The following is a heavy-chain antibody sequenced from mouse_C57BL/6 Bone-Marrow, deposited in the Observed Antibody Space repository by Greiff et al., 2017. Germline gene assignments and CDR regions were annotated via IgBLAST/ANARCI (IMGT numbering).Heavy chain of an antibody. V-gene: IGHV1-74*01. CDR1: GYTFTSYW. CDR3: AILYGSSLAWFAY. CDR2: IHPSDSDT. D-gene: IGHD1-1*01. Sequence: QVQLQQPGAELVKPGASVKVSCKASGYTFTSYWMHWVKQRPGQGLEWIGRIHPSDSDTNYNQKFKGKATLTVDKSSSTAYMQLSSLTSGDSAVYYCAILYGSSLAWFAYWGQGTLVTVSA. J-gene: IGHJ3*01.